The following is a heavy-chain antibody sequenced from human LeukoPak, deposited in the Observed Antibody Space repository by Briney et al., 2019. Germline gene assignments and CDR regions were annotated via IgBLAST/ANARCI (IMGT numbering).Heavy chain of an antibody. V-gene: IGHV1-2*02. Sequence: ASVKVSCKASGYTFTGYYMHWVRQAPGQGLEWMGWINPNSGGTNYAQKLQGRVTMTRDTFISTAYMELSRLRSDDTAVYYCARENMYSSGWYYFDYWGQGTLVTVSS. D-gene: IGHD6-19*01. CDR1: GYTFTGYY. CDR3: ARENMYSSGWYYFDY. CDR2: INPNSGGT. J-gene: IGHJ4*02.